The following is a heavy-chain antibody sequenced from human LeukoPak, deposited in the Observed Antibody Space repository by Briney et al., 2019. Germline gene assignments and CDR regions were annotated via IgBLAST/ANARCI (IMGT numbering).Heavy chain of an antibody. Sequence: ASVKVSCKASGYTFTGYYMHWVRQAPGQGLEWMGWINPNSGGTNYAQKFQGRVTMTRDTSISTAYMELSRLRSEDTAVYYCARVLVAARENWFDPWGQGTLVTVSS. J-gene: IGHJ5*02. V-gene: IGHV1-2*02. CDR1: GYTFTGYY. CDR2: INPNSGGT. CDR3: ARVLVAARENWFDP. D-gene: IGHD2-15*01.